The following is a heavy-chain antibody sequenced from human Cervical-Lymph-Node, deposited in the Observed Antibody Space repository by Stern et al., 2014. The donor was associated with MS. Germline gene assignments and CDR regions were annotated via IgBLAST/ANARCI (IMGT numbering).Heavy chain of an antibody. CDR1: GFTFSGYA. V-gene: IGHV3-23*01. J-gene: IGHJ4*02. CDR3: AKEESDYTSPYYFDT. CDR2: ISGGGRRT. Sequence: EVQLLESGGGLEQPGGSLRLSCAASGFTFSGYAMNWVRQAPGKGLQWVSTISGGGRRTYYADSVKGRFTISRDKSKNTLYLQMISLRAEDTAVYYCAKEESDYTSPYYFDTWGQGTLVTVSS. D-gene: IGHD4-17*01.